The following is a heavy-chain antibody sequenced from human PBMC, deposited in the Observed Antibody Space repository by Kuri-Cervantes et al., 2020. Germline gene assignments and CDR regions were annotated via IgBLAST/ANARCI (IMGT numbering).Heavy chain of an antibody. V-gene: IGHV1-18*01. CDR1: GYTFTSYG. CDR3: ARDILWFGELLTYYYGMDV. J-gene: IGHJ6*02. Sequence: ASVKVSCKASGYTFTSYGISWVRQAPGQGLEWMGWISAYNGNTNYAQKLQGRVTMTTDTSTSTAYTELSRLRSDDTAVYYCARDILWFGELLTYYYGMDVWGQGTTVTVSS. D-gene: IGHD3-10*01. CDR2: ISAYNGNT.